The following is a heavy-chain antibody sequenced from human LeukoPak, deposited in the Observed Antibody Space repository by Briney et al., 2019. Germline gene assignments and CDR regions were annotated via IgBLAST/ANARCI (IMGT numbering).Heavy chain of an antibody. D-gene: IGHD2-2*02. Sequence: GGSLRLSCAASGFTFSSYAMYWVRQAPGTGLEWVAVIWYDGSNKYYADSVKGRFTISRDDSKSTLYLQMNSLRAEDTAVYYCARGIPPDYWGQGTLVTVSS. J-gene: IGHJ4*02. CDR2: IWYDGSNK. CDR3: ARGIPPDY. V-gene: IGHV3-33*01. CDR1: GFTFSSYA.